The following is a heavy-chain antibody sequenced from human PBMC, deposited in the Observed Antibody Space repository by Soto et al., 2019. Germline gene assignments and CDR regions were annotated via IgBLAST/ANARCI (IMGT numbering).Heavy chain of an antibody. CDR2: ISGSGGST. CDR1: GFTFSSYA. D-gene: IGHD3-16*02. CDR3: AKDGAWYYDYVWGSYRFPHFDY. Sequence: PGGSLRLSCAASGFTFSSYAMIWVRQAPGKGLEWVSAISGSGGSTYYADSVKGRFTISRDNSKNTLYLQMNSLRAEDTAVYYCAKDGAWYYDYVWGSYRFPHFDYWGQGTLVTVSS. V-gene: IGHV3-23*01. J-gene: IGHJ4*02.